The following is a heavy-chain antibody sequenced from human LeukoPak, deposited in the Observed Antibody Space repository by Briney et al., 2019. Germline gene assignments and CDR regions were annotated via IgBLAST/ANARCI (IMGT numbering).Heavy chain of an antibody. D-gene: IGHD6-19*01. CDR1: GFTSSSYA. V-gene: IGHV3-23*01. Sequence: GGSLRLSCAASGFTSSSYAMSWVRQAPGKGLEWVSAISGGGGGTYYADSVKGRFTISRDNSKNTLYLQMNSLRAEDTAVYYCAKYRSGWPDDYWGQGTLVTVSS. CDR3: AKYRSGWPDDY. J-gene: IGHJ4*02. CDR2: ISGGGGGT.